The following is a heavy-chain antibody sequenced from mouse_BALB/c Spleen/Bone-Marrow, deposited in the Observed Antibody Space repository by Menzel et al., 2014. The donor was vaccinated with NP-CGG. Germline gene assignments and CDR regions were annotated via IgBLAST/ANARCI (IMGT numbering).Heavy chain of an antibody. CDR1: GYAFTNYL. J-gene: IGHJ4*01. V-gene: IGHV1-54*01. CDR2: INPGSGGT. Sequence: VQLQQSGAELVRPGTSVKVSCKASGYAFTNYLIEWIKQRPGQGLEWIGVINPGSGGTNYNEKFKSKATLTVDKSSSTAYMQLSSLTSEDSAVYYCARRNRDYYAMDYWGQGTSVTVSS. CDR3: ARRNRDYYAMDY.